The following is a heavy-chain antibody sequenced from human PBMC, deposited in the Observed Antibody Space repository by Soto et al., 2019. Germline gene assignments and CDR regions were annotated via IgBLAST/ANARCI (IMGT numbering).Heavy chain of an antibody. CDR3: AKLVVVAANGMDV. D-gene: IGHD2-15*01. V-gene: IGHV3-74*01. CDR1: GFTFSSYW. Sequence: GGSLRLSCAASGFTFSSYWMHWVRQAPGKGLVWVSRINSDGSSTSYADSVKGRFTNSRDNAKNTLYLIMNSLRAEDTAVYYCAKLVVVAANGMDVWGQGTTVTVSS. CDR2: INSDGSST. J-gene: IGHJ6*02.